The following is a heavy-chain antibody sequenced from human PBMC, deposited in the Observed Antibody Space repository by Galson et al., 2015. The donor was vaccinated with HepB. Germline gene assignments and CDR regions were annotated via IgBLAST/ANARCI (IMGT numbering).Heavy chain of an antibody. D-gene: IGHD1-26*01. CDR2: IKSKTDGGTT. CDR3: TTGGEVGATTGYYYYGMDV. Sequence: SLRLSCAASGFTFSNAWMSWVRQAPGKGLEWVGRIKSKTDGGTTDYAAPVKGRFTISRDDSKNTLHLQMNSLKTEDTAVYYCTTGGEVGATTGYYYYGMDVWGQGTTVTVSS. V-gene: IGHV3-15*01. J-gene: IGHJ6*02. CDR1: GFTFSNAW.